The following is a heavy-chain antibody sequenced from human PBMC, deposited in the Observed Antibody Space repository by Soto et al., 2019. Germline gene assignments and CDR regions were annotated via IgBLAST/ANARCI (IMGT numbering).Heavy chain of an antibody. J-gene: IGHJ5*02. Sequence: SETLSLTCAVSSGSISSSNWWSWVRQPPGKGLEWIGEIYHSGSTNYNPSLKSRVTISVDKSKNQFSLKLSSVTAADTAVYYCARTYYDFWSGYYKEGWFDPWGQGTLVTVSS. V-gene: IGHV4-4*02. CDR2: IYHSGST. CDR1: SGSISSSNW. CDR3: ARTYYDFWSGYYKEGWFDP. D-gene: IGHD3-3*01.